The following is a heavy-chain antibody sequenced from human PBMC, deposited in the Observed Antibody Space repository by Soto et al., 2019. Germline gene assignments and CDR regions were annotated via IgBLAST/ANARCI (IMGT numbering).Heavy chain of an antibody. D-gene: IGHD3-10*01. CDR3: XRLGIGWEFPFDH. J-gene: IGHJ4*02. CDR2: IYHSGIT. Sequence: QVQLQESGPGLMKPSETLSLTCTVSGDSVNNDAYYWSWIRQPPGKGLEWIGYIYHSGITXXXXXXXXXXXXXXXXXXXXXXXXXXXXXXXXXXXYYXXRLGIGWEFPFDHWGQGTLVNV. CDR1: GDSVNNDAYY. V-gene: IGHV4-61*04.